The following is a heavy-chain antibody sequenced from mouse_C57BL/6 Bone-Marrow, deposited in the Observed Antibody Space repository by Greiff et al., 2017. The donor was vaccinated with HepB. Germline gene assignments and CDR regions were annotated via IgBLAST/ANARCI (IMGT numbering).Heavy chain of an antibody. Sequence: EVQLQESGPELVKPGASVKMSCKASGYKFTDYNIHWVKQSHGKSLEWIGYINPNNGGTSYNQKFKGKATLTVNKSSSTAYMELRSLTSEDSAVYYCARWDYGSSSLDYWYFDVWGTGTTVTVSS. J-gene: IGHJ1*03. CDR1: GYKFTDYN. CDR3: ARWDYGSSSLDYWYFDV. D-gene: IGHD1-1*01. CDR2: INPNNGGT. V-gene: IGHV1-22*01.